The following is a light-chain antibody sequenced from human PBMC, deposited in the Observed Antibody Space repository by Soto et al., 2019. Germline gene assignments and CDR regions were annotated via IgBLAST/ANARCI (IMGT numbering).Light chain of an antibody. CDR1: QTISSW. J-gene: IGKJ1*01. Sequence: DIQMTQSPSTLSGSVGDRVTITCRASQTISSWLAWYQQKPGKAPKLLIYKASTLKSGYLSRISGSGSGTEFTLTISSLQPDDFATYYFQHYNSYSEAFGQGTQVELK. CDR3: QHYNSYSEA. CDR2: KAS. V-gene: IGKV1-5*03.